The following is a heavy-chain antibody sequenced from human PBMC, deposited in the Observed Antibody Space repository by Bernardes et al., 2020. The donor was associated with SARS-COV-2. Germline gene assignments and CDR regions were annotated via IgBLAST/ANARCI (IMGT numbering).Heavy chain of an antibody. CDR2: IKEDGSEK. CDR1: GFTFNSYW. V-gene: IGHV3-7*01. CDR3: ARALSDYYASHYAPDY. D-gene: IGHD3-10*01. Sequence: GGSLRLSCAVSGFTFNSYWMSWVRQAPGKGLEWVANIKEDGSEKYYVDSVKGRFIISRDNAKNSLYLQMNSLRAEDTAVYYCARALSDYYASHYAPDYWGQGTLVTVSS. J-gene: IGHJ4*02.